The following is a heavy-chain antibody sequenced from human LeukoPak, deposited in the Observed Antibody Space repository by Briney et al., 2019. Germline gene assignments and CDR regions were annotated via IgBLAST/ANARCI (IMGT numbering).Heavy chain of an antibody. Sequence: ASVKVSCKASGGTFSSYAISWVRQAPGQGLEWMGRINPNSGGTNYAQKFQGRVTMTRDTSISTAYMELSRLRSDDTAVYYCARTGRSYRQFDYWGQGTLVTVSS. CDR2: INPNSGGT. J-gene: IGHJ4*02. CDR3: ARTGRSYRQFDY. V-gene: IGHV1-2*06. D-gene: IGHD1-26*01. CDR1: GGTFSSYA.